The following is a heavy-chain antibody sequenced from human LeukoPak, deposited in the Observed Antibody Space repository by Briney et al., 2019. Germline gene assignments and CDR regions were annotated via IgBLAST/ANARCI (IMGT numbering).Heavy chain of an antibody. Sequence: SETLSLTCAVYGGSFSGYYWSWIRQPPGKGLEWIGEMNHSGSTNYNPSLKSRVTISVDTSKNQFSLKLSSVTAADTAVYYCARRPGYYYDSSGYYPKAMDVWGKGTTVTVSS. CDR1: GGSFSGYY. D-gene: IGHD3-22*01. CDR3: ARRPGYYYDSSGYYPKAMDV. CDR2: MNHSGST. V-gene: IGHV4-34*01. J-gene: IGHJ6*03.